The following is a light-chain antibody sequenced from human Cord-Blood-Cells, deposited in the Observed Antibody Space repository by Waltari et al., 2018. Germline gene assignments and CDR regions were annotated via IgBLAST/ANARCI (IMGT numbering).Light chain of an antibody. J-gene: IGLJ2*01. CDR2: GKN. CDR3: NSRDSSGKRV. V-gene: IGLV3-19*01. Sequence: SSELTQDPAVSVALGQTVRITCQGDSLRSYYASWYQQKPGQAPVLVIYGKNNRPSGIPDRFSGSSSGNTASLTITGAQAEDEADYDCNSRDSSGKRVFGGGTKLTVL. CDR1: SLRSYY.